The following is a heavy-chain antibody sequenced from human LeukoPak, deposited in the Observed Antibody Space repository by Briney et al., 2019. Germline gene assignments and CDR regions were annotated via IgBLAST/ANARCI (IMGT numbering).Heavy chain of an antibody. D-gene: IGHD6-19*01. CDR1: GFTFDDYA. J-gene: IGHJ4*02. Sequence: GGSLRLSCVASGFTFDDYAMHLVRQAPWKGLEWVSGISWNSGSIGYANSVKGRFTISRDNAKNSLYLQMNSLRAEDTALYYCAKAHTGYSSGWYGAPFNYWGQGTLVTVSS. CDR2: ISWNSGSI. V-gene: IGHV3-9*01. CDR3: AKAHTGYSSGWYGAPFNY.